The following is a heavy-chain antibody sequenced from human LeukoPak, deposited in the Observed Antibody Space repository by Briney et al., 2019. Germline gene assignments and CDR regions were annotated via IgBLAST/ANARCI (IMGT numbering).Heavy chain of an antibody. CDR3: ARVGGYYRYYYYYYMDV. V-gene: IGHV3-48*04. CDR2: ISSSGSTI. D-gene: IGHD3-22*01. CDR1: GFTFSNSG. Sequence: PGGSLRLSCAASGFTFSNSGMSWVRQAPGKGLEWVSYISSSGSTIYYADSVKGRFTISRDNAKNSLYLQMNSLRAEDTALYYCARVGGYYRYYYYYYMDVWGKGTTVTVSS. J-gene: IGHJ6*03.